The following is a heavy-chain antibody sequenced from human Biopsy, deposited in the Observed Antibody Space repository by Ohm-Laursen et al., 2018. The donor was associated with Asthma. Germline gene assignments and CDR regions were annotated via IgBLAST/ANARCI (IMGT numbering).Heavy chain of an antibody. V-gene: IGHV4-39*01. CDR3: ARHKHSNSWYKYYFDY. CDR1: GDSMRGSDYS. Sequence: SDTLSLTCIVSGDSMRGSDYSWGWIRQPPGKGLEWIGNVYHSGNTNINPSLQSRVTISVDTSKSQFSLKVSAVTAADTAVYFYARHKHSNSWYKYYFDYWGQGTLVTVSS. CDR2: VYHSGNT. J-gene: IGHJ4*02. D-gene: IGHD6-13*01.